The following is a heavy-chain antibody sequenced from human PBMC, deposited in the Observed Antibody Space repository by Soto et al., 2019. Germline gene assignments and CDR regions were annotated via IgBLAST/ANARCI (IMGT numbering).Heavy chain of an antibody. J-gene: IGHJ3*02. CDR3: ARVCGGAFAI. Sequence: SETLSLTCTVYGCSISSYYWSWIRQPPGKGLEWIGYIYYSGSTNYNPSLKSRVTISVDASKNQFSLKLSSVTAADTAGEYCARVCGGAFAIWGQGKMVTVSS. CDR1: GCSISSYY. V-gene: IGHV4-59*01. CDR2: IYYSGST.